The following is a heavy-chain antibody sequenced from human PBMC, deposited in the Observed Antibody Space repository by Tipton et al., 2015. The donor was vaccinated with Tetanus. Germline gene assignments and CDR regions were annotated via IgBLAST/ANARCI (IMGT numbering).Heavy chain of an antibody. CDR1: GGSMRGDH. D-gene: IGHD5-24*01. Sequence: LRLSCTVSGGSMRGDHWSWIRQPPGEGLEWLGHTYDSGRINYNPSLKSRVTISVDASRNQFSLTLNSVTAADTAVYFCAGYRVGWGGRGYWGQGTLVTVSS. V-gene: IGHV4-59*01. J-gene: IGHJ4*02. CDR3: AGYRVGWGGRGY. CDR2: TYDSGRI.